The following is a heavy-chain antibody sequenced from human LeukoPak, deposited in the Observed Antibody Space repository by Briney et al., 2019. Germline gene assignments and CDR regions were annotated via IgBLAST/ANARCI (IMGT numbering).Heavy chain of an antibody. V-gene: IGHV3-23*01. J-gene: IGHJ4*02. D-gene: IGHD2-2*01. CDR2: ISGSGGST. Sequence: GGSLRLSCAASGFTFSSYAMSWVRQAPGKGLEWVSAISGSGGSTYYADPVKGRFTISRDNSKNTLYLQMNSLRAEDTAVYYCANLDARGYCSSTSCQDPFDYWGQGTLVTVSS. CDR3: ANLDARGYCSSTSCQDPFDY. CDR1: GFTFSSYA.